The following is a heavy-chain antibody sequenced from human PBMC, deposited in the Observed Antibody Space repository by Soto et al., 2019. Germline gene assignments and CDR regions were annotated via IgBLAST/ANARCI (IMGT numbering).Heavy chain of an antibody. J-gene: IGHJ6*03. D-gene: IGHD1-7*01. CDR1: GGSISSSSYY. CDR3: ITGTASPHYYYYYMDV. V-gene: IGHV4-39*01. Sequence: QLQLQESGPGLVKPSETLSLTCTVSGGSISSSSYYWGWIRQPPGKGLEWIGSIYYSGSTYYNPSLKSRVTISVDTSKNQFSLKLSSVTAADTAVYYCITGTASPHYYYYYMDVWGKGTTVTVSS. CDR2: IYYSGST.